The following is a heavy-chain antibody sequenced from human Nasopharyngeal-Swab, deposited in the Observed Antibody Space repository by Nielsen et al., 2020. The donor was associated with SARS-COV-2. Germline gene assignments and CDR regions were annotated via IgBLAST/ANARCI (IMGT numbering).Heavy chain of an antibody. D-gene: IGHD4-17*01. J-gene: IGHJ5*02. CDR3: AKDIMTTVTYDWWFDP. Sequence: ASVKVSCKASGYTFTSYAMHWVRQAPGQRLEWMGWINAGNGNIKYSQKFQGRVTITRDTSASTAYMELSSLRSEDTAVYYCAKDIMTTVTYDWWFDPWGQGTLVTVSS. V-gene: IGHV1-3*01. CDR2: INAGNGNI. CDR1: GYTFTSYA.